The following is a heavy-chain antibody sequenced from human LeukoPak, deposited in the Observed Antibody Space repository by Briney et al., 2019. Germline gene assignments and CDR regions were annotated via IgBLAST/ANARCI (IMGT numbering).Heavy chain of an antibody. D-gene: IGHD3-16*01. V-gene: IGHV3-48*01. CDR2: IRARSNGV. J-gene: IGHJ4*02. CDR1: GFTFSSFS. CDR3: ARDSAYAFDY. Sequence: GVSLRLSCAASGFTFSSFSMNWVRQAPGKGLEWFSYIRARSNGVQYADSVQGRFTISRDNAKNSLYLQMNSLRAEDTAVYYCARDSAYAFDYWGQGTPVTVSS.